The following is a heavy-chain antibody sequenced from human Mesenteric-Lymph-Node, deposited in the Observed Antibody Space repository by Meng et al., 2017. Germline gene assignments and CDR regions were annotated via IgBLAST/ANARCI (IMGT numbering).Heavy chain of an antibody. CDR3: ARLDQALDY. CDR1: GGSVSSGSYY. D-gene: IGHD3-9*01. Sequence: QVRLQESGPGLVRPSETLSLTCSVSGGSVSSGSYYWSWIRQPPGKGLEWIGYIYYSGATNYNPSLKSRVTISADTSKNQFSLNLKSMTAADTAVYYCARLDQALDYWGQGTLVTVSS. V-gene: IGHV4-61*01. CDR2: IYYSGAT. J-gene: IGHJ4*02.